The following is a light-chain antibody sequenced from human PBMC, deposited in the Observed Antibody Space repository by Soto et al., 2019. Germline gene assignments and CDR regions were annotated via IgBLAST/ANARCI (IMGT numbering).Light chain of an antibody. Sequence: EIVMTQSPGTLSLSPGERATLSCRASQSISSSYLAWYQQKVGQAPRLLIYRASSRATGIPDRFSGSGSGTDFTLTISRLEPEDFAVYYCQQYGSLPPWTFGQGTKVDIK. CDR3: QQYGSLPPWT. CDR2: RAS. J-gene: IGKJ1*01. CDR1: QSISSSY. V-gene: IGKV3-20*01.